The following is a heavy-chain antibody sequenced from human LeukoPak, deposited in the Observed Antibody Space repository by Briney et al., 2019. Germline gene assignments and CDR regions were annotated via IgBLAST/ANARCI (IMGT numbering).Heavy chain of an antibody. Sequence: SETLSLTCTVSGGSISSSSYYWGWIRQPPGKGLEWIGSIYYSGSTYYNPSLKSRVTISVDTSKNQFSLKLSSVTAADTAVYYCARANIVVVPAAMWLAVAGTPYFDYWGQGTLVTVSS. CDR1: GGSISSSSYY. CDR3: ARANIVVVPAAMWLAVAGTPYFDY. D-gene: IGHD2-2*01. J-gene: IGHJ4*02. CDR2: IYYSGST. V-gene: IGHV4-39*01.